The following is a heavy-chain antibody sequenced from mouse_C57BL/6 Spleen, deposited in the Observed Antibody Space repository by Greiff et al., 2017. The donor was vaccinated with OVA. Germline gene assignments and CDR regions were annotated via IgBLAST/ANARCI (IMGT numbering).Heavy chain of an antibody. Sequence: VQLQQPGAELVKPGASVKLSCKASGYTFTSYWMHWVKQRPGQGLEWIGMIHPNSGSTNYNEKFKSKATLTVDKSSSTAYMQLSSLTSEDSAVYYCARRGNYYGSRGYYYAMDYWGQGTSVTVSS. J-gene: IGHJ4*01. D-gene: IGHD1-1*01. CDR3: ARRGNYYGSRGYYYAMDY. V-gene: IGHV1-64*01. CDR2: IHPNSGST. CDR1: GYTFTSYW.